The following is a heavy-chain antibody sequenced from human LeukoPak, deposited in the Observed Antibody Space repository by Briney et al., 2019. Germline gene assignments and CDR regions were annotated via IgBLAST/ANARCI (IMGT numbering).Heavy chain of an antibody. D-gene: IGHD3-22*01. V-gene: IGHV1-18*01. Sequence: ASVKVSCKACGYTFTSYGISWVRQAPGQGLEWMGWISAYNGNTNYAQKLQGRVTMTTDTSTSTAYMELRSLRSDDTAVYYCARLSYYDSSGYWGADYWGQGTLVTVSS. CDR3: ARLSYYDSSGYWGADY. CDR2: ISAYNGNT. J-gene: IGHJ4*02. CDR1: GYTFTSYG.